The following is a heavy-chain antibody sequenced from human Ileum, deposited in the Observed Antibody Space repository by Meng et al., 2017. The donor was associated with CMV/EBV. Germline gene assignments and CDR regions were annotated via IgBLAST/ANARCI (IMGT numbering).Heavy chain of an antibody. CDR1: GGSFSGYY. CDR2: ITQSGTTGT. J-gene: IGHJ4*02. V-gene: IGHV4-34*01. Sequence: QLQRQQCGAALFQPSVTLSVTCAISGGSFSGYYWTWFSQPPGKELEWIGEITQSGTTGTTNNPSLKSRVTLSVDTSNSRFSLKMTSVTAADTAVYYCARGLASGWPDYWGQGTLVTVSS. D-gene: IGHD3-10*01. CDR3: ARGLASGWPDY.